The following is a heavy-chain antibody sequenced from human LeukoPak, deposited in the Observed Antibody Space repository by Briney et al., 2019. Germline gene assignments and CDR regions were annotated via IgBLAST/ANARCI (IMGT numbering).Heavy chain of an antibody. CDR1: GFTFSSYA. CDR2: ISGGGGST. J-gene: IGHJ5*02. CDR3: AREKVSYGTSWFDP. Sequence: GGSLRLSCAASGFTFSSYAMSWVRQAPGKGLEWVSAISGGGGSTYYADSVKGRFTISRDNAKNSLYLQMNSLRAEDTAVYYCAREKVSYGTSWFDPWGQGTLVTVSS. D-gene: IGHD1-26*01. V-gene: IGHV3-23*01.